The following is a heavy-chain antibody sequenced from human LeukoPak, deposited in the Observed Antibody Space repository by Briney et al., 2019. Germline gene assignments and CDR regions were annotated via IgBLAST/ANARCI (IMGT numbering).Heavy chain of an antibody. J-gene: IGHJ6*02. Sequence: PGGSLRLSCVPSGFSVGTNYMTWVRQAPGKGLEWVSVIYSGDNAYYADSVKGRFTISRDTPKNTLYLQMNSLRAEDTAVYYCARDRPRTYYYGMDVWGQGTTVTVSS. CDR3: ARDRPRTYYYGMDV. CDR1: GFSVGTNY. CDR2: IYSGDNA. V-gene: IGHV3-53*01.